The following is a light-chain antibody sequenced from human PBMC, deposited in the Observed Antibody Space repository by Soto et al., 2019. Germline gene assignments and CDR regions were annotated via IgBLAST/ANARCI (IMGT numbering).Light chain of an antibody. V-gene: IGKV1-6*01. Sequence: AIQMTQSPSSLAASVGDRVTITCRASQGIRDDLSWYQQKPGKAPKLLIYTSSRLQSGVPSRFSGSASGTAFTLTISSLQPEDFATYYCLQDYGYPRTFGQGTKVDNK. CDR3: LQDYGYPRT. CDR1: QGIRDD. CDR2: TSS. J-gene: IGKJ1*01.